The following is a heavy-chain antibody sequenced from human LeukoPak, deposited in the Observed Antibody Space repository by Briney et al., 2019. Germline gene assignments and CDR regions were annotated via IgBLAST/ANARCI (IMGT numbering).Heavy chain of an antibody. D-gene: IGHD2-2*01. CDR1: GFTFSSYA. CDR2: ISGGGVST. V-gene: IGHV3-23*01. J-gene: IGHJ4*02. Sequence: GGSLRLSCAASGFTFSSYAMSWVRQAPGKGLQWVSTISGGGVSTYYADSVKGRFTISRDNSKNTLYLQMNSLRADDTAVYYCAKAVYCSGNTCYLGSFDYWGQGTLVTVSS. CDR3: AKAVYCSGNTCYLGSFDY.